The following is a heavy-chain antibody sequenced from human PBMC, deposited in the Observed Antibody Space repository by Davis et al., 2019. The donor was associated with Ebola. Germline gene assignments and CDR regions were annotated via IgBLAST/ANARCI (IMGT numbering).Heavy chain of an antibody. J-gene: IGHJ4*02. CDR2: IKQDGSEK. V-gene: IGHV3-7*01. D-gene: IGHD2-15*01. Sequence: GESLKISCAASGFTFSSYWMSWVRQAPGKGLEWVANIKQDGSEKYYADSVKGRFTISRDNSKNTLYLQMNSLRAEDTAVYYCARARDIVVVVAATLDYWGQGTLVTVSS. CDR3: ARARDIVVVVAATLDY. CDR1: GFTFSSYW.